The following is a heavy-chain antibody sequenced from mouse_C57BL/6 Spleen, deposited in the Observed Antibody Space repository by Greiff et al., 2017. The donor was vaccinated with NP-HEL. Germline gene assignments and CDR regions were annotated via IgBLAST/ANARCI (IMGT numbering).Heavy chain of an antibody. Sequence: VQLQQSGPELVKPGASVKMSCKASGYTFTDYNMHWVKQSHGKSLEWIGYINPNNGGTSSNQKFKGKATLTVNKSSSTAYMELRSLTSEDSAVYYCATNWGTWFAYWGQGTLVTVSA. V-gene: IGHV1-22*01. CDR1: GYTFTDYN. CDR3: ATNWGTWFAY. D-gene: IGHD4-1*01. CDR2: INPNNGGT. J-gene: IGHJ3*01.